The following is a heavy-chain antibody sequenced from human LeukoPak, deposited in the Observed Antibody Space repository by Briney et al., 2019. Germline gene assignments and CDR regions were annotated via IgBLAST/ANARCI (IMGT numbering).Heavy chain of an antibody. J-gene: IGHJ4*02. Sequence: PSQTLSLTCTVSGGSISSGSYYWSWIRQPAGKGLEWIGRIYTSGSTNYNPSLKSRVTISVDTSKNQFSLKLSSVTAADTAVYYCARGGRDIVVVPAAIGGYYFDYWGQGTLVTVSS. CDR1: GGSISSGSYY. CDR2: IYTSGST. D-gene: IGHD2-2*02. CDR3: ARGGRDIVVVPAAIGGYYFDY. V-gene: IGHV4-61*02.